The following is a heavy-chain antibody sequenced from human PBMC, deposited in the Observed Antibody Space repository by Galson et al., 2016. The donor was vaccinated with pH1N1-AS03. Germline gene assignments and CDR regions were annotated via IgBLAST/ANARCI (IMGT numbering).Heavy chain of an antibody. V-gene: IGHV3-48*02. CDR2: ISSDSTTM. CDR3: ARDGGSGGLYYFEY. J-gene: IGHJ4*02. CDR1: GFTFSSYA. D-gene: IGHD2-15*01. Sequence: SLRLSCAASGFTFSSYAMNWVRQAPGKGLEWVSYISSDSTTMYYAESVRGRFTISRDNARDSLHLQMNSLRDEDTAIYYCARDGGSGGLYYFEYWGQGALVTVSS.